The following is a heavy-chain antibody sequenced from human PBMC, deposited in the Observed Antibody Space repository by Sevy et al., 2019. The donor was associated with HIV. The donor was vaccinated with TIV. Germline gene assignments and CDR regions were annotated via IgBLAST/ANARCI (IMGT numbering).Heavy chain of an antibody. D-gene: IGHD6-19*01. CDR3: TKDRGAAVAGTNFDS. J-gene: IGHJ4*02. CDR1: GFTFSTYA. Sequence: GGSLRLSCAASGFTFSTYAMTWVRQAPGKGLEWVSTITGSGGTAYYADSVKGRFTISRDNSRNTLFLQMNSLKADDTAVYYCTKDRGAAVAGTNFDSWGQGTLVTVSS. V-gene: IGHV3-23*01. CDR2: ITGSGGTA.